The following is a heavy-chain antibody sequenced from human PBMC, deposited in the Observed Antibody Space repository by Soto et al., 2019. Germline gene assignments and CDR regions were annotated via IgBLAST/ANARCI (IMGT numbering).Heavy chain of an antibody. CDR3: ARDQSYYDSSGHRKPFDY. V-gene: IGHV3-30-3*01. CDR1: GFIFSTYV. J-gene: IGHJ4*02. D-gene: IGHD3-22*01. CDR2: ISYDGTNK. Sequence: QVQLVESGGGAVQPGRSLRLSCAASGFIFSTYVMHWVRQAPGKGLEWVALISYDGTNKYYADSVKGRFTISRDNSKNTLYLQMNSLRAEDTAVYYCARDQSYYDSSGHRKPFDYWGQGTLVTVSS.